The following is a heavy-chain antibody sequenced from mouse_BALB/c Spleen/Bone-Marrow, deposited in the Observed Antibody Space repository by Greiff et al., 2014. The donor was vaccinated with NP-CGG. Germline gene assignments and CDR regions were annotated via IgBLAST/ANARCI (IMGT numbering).Heavy chain of an antibody. J-gene: IGHJ4*01. CDR1: GYTFTSYY. CDR3: ARWGNYGDYAMDY. V-gene: IGHV1S56*01. D-gene: IGHD2-1*01. CDR2: IYPGNVNT. Sequence: VMLVESGPELVKPGASVRISCKASGYTFTSYYIHWVKQRPGQGLEWIGWIYPGNVNTKYNEKFKGKAILTADKSSSTAYMQLSSLTSEDSAVYFCARWGNYGDYAMDYWGQGTSVTVSS.